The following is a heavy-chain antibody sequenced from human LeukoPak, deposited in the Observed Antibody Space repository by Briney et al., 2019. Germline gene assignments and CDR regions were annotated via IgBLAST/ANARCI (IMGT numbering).Heavy chain of an antibody. J-gene: IGHJ6*03. Sequence: SETLSLTCTVSGYSISSGYYWGWIRPPPGKGMEWIGSIYHSGSTYYNPSLKRRVTISADTSKNQSSLKLSSVTAADTAVYYCAREEAEGLYYYYDMDVWGKGTTVTVSS. CDR2: IYHSGST. D-gene: IGHD1-14*01. CDR1: GYSISSGYY. CDR3: AREEAEGLYYYYDMDV. V-gene: IGHV4-38-2*02.